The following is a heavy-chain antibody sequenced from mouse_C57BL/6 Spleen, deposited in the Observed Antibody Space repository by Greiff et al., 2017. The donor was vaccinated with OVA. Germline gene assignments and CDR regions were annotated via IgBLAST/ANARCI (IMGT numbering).Heavy chain of an antibody. Sequence: QVQLQQPGAELVRPGSSVKLSCKASGYTFTSYWMHWVKQRPIQGLEWIGNIDPSDSETHYNQKFKDKATLTVDKSSSTAYMQLSSLTSEDSAVYDCARFDGFYWYFDVWGTGTTVTVSS. CDR3: ARFDGFYWYFDV. J-gene: IGHJ1*03. D-gene: IGHD2-3*01. CDR2: IDPSDSET. V-gene: IGHV1-52*01. CDR1: GYTFTSYW.